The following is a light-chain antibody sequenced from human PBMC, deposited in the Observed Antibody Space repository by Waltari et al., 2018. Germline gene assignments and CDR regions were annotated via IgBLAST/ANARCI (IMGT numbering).Light chain of an antibody. CDR2: DAI. CDR1: QSVSGRY. V-gene: IGKV3-20*01. Sequence: EIVLTQSPGTPSLSPGERATLSCRASQSVSGRYLAWYQQKPGQAPRLLIYDAISRGTGIPDRFSGSGSGTDFTLSINRLEPEDSAVYYCQQYDTSPQTFGQGTKVEI. J-gene: IGKJ1*01. CDR3: QQYDTSPQT.